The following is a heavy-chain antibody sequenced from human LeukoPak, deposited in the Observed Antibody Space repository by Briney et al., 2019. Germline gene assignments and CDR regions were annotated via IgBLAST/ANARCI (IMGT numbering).Heavy chain of an antibody. D-gene: IGHD3-22*01. CDR1: GYTFTGYY. Sequence: GASVKASCKASGYTFTGYYMHWVRRAPGQRLEWMGWINPNSGGTNYAQKFQGRVTMTRDTSISTAYMELSRLRSDDTAVYYCARDRTLKYYYDSSGYDPFDYWGQGTLVTVSS. V-gene: IGHV1-2*02. CDR3: ARDRTLKYYYDSSGYDPFDY. J-gene: IGHJ4*02. CDR2: INPNSGGT.